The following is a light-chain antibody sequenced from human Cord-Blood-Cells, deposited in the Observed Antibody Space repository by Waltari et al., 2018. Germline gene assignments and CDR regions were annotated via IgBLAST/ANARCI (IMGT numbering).Light chain of an antibody. J-gene: IGKJ5*01. CDR3: QQSCSTPIT. CDR2: AAS. Sequence: DIQMTQSPSSLSASVGDRVTITCRASQSISSYLNWYQQKPGKAPKLLIYAASSLQSGVPSRFSGSGSGTDFTLTISSLQPEDFATYYCQQSCSTPITFGQG. CDR1: QSISSY. V-gene: IGKV1-39*01.